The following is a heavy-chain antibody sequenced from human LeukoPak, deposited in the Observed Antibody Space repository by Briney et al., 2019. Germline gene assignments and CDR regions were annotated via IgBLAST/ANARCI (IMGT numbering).Heavy chain of an antibody. D-gene: IGHD1-26*01. V-gene: IGHV4-39*01. CDR1: GGSISSNSYY. Sequence: SETLSLTCTVSGGSISSNSYYWGWIRQPPGKGLEWIGSIYYSGSTYYNPSLKSRVTISVDTSKNQFSLKLNSVTAADTAVYYCAGQGGSAPFDYWGQGTLVTVSP. J-gene: IGHJ4*02. CDR3: AGQGGSAPFDY. CDR2: IYYSGST.